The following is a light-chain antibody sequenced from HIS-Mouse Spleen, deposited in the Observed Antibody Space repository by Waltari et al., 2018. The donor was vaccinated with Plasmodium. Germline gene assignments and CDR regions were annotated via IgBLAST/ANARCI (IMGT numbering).Light chain of an antibody. CDR3: YSTDSSGNHRV. CDR2: EDS. J-gene: IGLJ3*02. CDR1: ALPKKY. V-gene: IGLV3-10*01. Sequence: SYELTQPPSVSVSPGQTARITCSGDALPKKYAYWYQQKSGQAPVLVIDEDSKRPAGIPEGCSGSSSGTMATVTISGAQVEDEADYYCYSTDSSGNHRVFGGGTKLTVL.